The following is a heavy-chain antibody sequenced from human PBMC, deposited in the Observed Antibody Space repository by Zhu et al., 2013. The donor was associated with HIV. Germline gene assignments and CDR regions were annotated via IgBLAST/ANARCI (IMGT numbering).Heavy chain of an antibody. Sequence: QVQLVQSGAEVKKPGSSVKVSCKASGGTFSSYAISWVRQAPGQGVVVDGRGVIPTLWLQQTNAQKFHGRESRLPSGRNTTEHSLPWRLSSLRSEDTAVYYCASGRQQLVFVVGCALYAFVYLGPKD. V-gene: IGHV1-69*01. CDR2: VIPTLWLQ. CDR3: ASGRQQLVFVVGCALYAFVY. D-gene: IGHD6-13*01. CDR1: GGTFSSYA. J-gene: IGHJ3*02.